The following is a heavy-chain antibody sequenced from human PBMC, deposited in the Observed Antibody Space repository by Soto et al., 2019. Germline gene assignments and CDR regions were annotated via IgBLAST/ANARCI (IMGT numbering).Heavy chain of an antibody. V-gene: IGHV4-30-4*01. D-gene: IGHD6-13*01. CDR2: IYYSGST. CDR1: GGSISSGDYY. CDR3: ARERPDGSRLDP. Sequence: QVQLQESGPGLVKPSQTLSLTCTVSGGSISSGDYYWSWIRQPPGKGLEWIGYIYYSGSTYYNPSLKSRVXVXVXXSKNQCSLKLSSVTAADTAVYYCARERPDGSRLDPWGQGTLVTVSS. J-gene: IGHJ5*02.